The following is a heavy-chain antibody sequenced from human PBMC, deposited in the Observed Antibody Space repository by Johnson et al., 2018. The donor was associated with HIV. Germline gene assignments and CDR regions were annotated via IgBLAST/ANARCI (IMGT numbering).Heavy chain of an antibody. D-gene: IGHD1-26*01. CDR3: ARDRTGGSYPRAFDI. CDR1: GFTFSDYY. V-gene: IGHV3-11*01. J-gene: IGHJ3*02. CDR2: ISGSDGAI. Sequence: QVQLVESGGGLVKPGGSLRLSCAASGFTFSDYYMSWIRQAPGKGLEWVSYISGSDGAIWYADSVKGRFTVSRDNAKNSFYLQMNSLRAEDTALYYCARDRTGGSYPRAFDIWGQGTMVTVSS.